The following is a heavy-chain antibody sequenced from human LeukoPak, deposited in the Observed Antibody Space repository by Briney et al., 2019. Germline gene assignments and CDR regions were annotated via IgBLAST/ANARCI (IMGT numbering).Heavy chain of an antibody. CDR2: INPHSGGT. CDR3: ARDLLMYYSGSGEST. D-gene: IGHD3-10*01. Sequence: ASVKVSCKASGYTFTGYYMHWVRQAPGQGLEWMGWINPHSGGTNYAQKFQGRVTMTRDTSISTAYMELSRLRSDDTAVYYCARDLLMYYSGSGESTWGQGNLVTVSS. J-gene: IGHJ5*02. V-gene: IGHV1-2*02. CDR1: GYTFTGYY.